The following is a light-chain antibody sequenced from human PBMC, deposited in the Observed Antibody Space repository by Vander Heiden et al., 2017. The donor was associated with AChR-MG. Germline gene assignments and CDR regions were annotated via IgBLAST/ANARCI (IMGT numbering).Light chain of an antibody. CDR1: SSNIGSNY. Sequence: QSVLTQPPSASGTPGQRVTISCSGSSSNIGSNYVYWYQQPPGTAPKLLIYTNNQRPSGVHDRSSGSKSGTSASLAISGLQSEDEADYYCAAWDDSLNGVVFGGGTKLTVL. V-gene: IGLV1-44*01. CDR3: AAWDDSLNGVV. J-gene: IGLJ2*01. CDR2: TNN.